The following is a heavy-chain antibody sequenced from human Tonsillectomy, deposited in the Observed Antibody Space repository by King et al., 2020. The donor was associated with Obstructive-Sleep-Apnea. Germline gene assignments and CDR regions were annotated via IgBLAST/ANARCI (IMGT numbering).Heavy chain of an antibody. Sequence: QLVQSGAEVKKPGSSVKVSCKASGGTLRSYAISWVRQAPGQGLEWMGGIIPMFGSTNYAQNFQGRVTITADESTSTAYMELSSLRSEDTALYYCARANCGGDCHSGYYYVMDVWGQGTAVTVSS. D-gene: IGHD2-21*02. CDR1: GGTLRSYA. CDR3: ARANCGGDCHSGYYYVMDV. V-gene: IGHV1-69*01. CDR2: IIPMFGST. J-gene: IGHJ6*02.